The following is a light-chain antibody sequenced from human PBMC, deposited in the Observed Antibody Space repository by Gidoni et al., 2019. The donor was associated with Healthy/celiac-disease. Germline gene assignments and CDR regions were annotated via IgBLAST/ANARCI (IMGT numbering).Light chain of an antibody. J-gene: IGKJ2*01. CDR2: AAS. CDR3: QQSYSTPYT. V-gene: IGKV1-39*01. Sequence: DIQMTQSPSSLSASVGDRVTITCRASQSISSYLNWYQQKPGKAPKLLIYAASSLQSGVPSRFSGSGSGKDFTITSSSLQPEDFATYYCQQSYSTPYTFGQGTKLEIK. CDR1: QSISSY.